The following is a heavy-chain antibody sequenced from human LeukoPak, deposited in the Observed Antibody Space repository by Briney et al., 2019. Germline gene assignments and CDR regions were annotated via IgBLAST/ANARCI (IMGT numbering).Heavy chain of an antibody. CDR2: IYYSGST. V-gene: IGHV4-39*07. J-gene: IGHJ4*02. D-gene: IGHD3-22*01. CDR3: AREILYDSTGYYL. Sequence: SETLSLTCTVSGGSISSNSYYWGWIRQPPGKGLEWIGSIYYSGSTYYNPSLNIRVTISVDTSKNPVSLNLRSVTAADTAVYYCAREILYDSTGYYLWGQGTLVTVSS. CDR1: GGSISSNSYY.